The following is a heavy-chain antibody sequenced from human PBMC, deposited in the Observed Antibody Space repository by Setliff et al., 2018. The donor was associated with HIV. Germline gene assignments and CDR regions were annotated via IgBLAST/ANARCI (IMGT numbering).Heavy chain of an antibody. D-gene: IGHD5-18*01. CDR1: AYSISSGYY. J-gene: IGHJ6*02. CDR3: ARNVGTGMALYYYFYGMDV. Sequence: SETLSLTCAVSAYSISSGYYWGWIRQPPGKGLEWIGSIYHSGSTYYNPSLKSRVTISVDTSKNQFSLKLTSVTAADTAIYYCARNVGTGMALYYYFYGMDVWGQGTTVTVSS. V-gene: IGHV4-38-2*01. CDR2: IYHSGST.